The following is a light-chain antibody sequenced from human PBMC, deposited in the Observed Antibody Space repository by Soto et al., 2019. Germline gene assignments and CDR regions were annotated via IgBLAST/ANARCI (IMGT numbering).Light chain of an antibody. CDR1: SSNIGINT. V-gene: IGLV1-44*01. CDR3: AAWDDSLHEVV. CDR2: SNN. Sequence: QSVLTQPPSASGTPGQRVTISCSGSSSNIGINTVNWYQQLPGTAPKLLIYSNNQRPSGVPDRFSGSKSGTSASLAISGLQSEDEADYYCAAWDDSLHEVVFGGGTKVTVL. J-gene: IGLJ2*01.